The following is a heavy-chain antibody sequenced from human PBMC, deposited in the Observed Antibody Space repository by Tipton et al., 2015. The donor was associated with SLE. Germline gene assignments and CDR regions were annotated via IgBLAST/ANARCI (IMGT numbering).Heavy chain of an antibody. Sequence: TLSLTCAVSGFSISNRYYWGWFRRPPGKGLEWIASIYHSGSTYHNPSLKSRVTISVDTSKNQFSLKLTSVTAADTAVYYCAREVCTGGGCYPDAFDIWGQGAMVTVSS. CDR1: GFSISNRYY. CDR2: IYHSGST. D-gene: IGHD2-15*01. V-gene: IGHV4-38-2*02. J-gene: IGHJ3*02. CDR3: AREVCTGGGCYPDAFDI.